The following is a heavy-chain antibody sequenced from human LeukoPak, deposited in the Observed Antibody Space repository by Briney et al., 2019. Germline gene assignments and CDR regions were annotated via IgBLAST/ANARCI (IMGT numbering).Heavy chain of an antibody. V-gene: IGHV4-59*01. Sequence: SETLSLTCTVSGGSISSYYWSWIRQPPGKGLEWIGYFQYSGSTNYNPSLKSRVTISVDTSKNQFSLKLSSVTTADTAMYYCARTVRGDYVDYWGQGTLVTFSS. D-gene: IGHD4-17*01. J-gene: IGHJ4*02. CDR3: ARTVRGDYVDY. CDR1: GGSISSYY. CDR2: FQYSGST.